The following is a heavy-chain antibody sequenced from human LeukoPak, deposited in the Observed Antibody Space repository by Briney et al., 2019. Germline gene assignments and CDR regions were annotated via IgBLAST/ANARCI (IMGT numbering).Heavy chain of an antibody. V-gene: IGHV1-69*05. J-gene: IGHJ3*02. CDR2: IIPIFGTA. D-gene: IGHD2-21*02. CDR1: GGTFSSYA. Sequence: SVKVSCKASGGTFSSYAISWVRQAPGQGLEWMGGIIPIFGTANYAQKFQGRVTITRDTSASTAYMELSSLRSEDTAVYYCATPAISDAFDIWGQGTMVTVSS. CDR3: ATPAISDAFDI.